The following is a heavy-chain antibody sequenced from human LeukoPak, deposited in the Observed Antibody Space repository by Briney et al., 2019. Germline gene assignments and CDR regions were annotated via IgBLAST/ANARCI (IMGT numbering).Heavy chain of an antibody. V-gene: IGHV4-34*01. D-gene: IGHD6-19*01. J-gene: IGHJ4*02. CDR2: INHSGST. CDR1: GGSFSGYY. CDR3: AGGVAVAGRAREYYFDY. Sequence: SETLPLTCAVYGGSFSGYYWSWIRQPPGKGLEWIGEINHSGSTNYNPSLKSRVTISVDTSKNQFSLKLSSVTAADTAVYYCAGGVAVAGRAREYYFDYWGQGTLVTVSS.